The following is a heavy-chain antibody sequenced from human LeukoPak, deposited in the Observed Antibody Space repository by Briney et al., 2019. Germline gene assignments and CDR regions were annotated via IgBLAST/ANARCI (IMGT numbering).Heavy chain of an antibody. D-gene: IGHD6-13*01. V-gene: IGHV1-2*02. CDR2: IHPRSGDT. Sequence: ASVKVSCKASGYSFTAFYIHWVRQAPGQGLEWMGWIHPRSGDTRYAQKFQGRVTMARDTSISTVYMDLSSLGSDDTAVYYCARDWGAAGLWDYWGQGTLVTVSS. J-gene: IGHJ4*02. CDR1: GYSFTAFY. CDR3: ARDWGAAGLWDY.